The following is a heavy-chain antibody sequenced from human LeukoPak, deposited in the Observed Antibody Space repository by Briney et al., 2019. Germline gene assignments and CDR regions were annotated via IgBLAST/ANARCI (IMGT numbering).Heavy chain of an antibody. Sequence: GGSLRLSCAASGFTFSSYGMTWVRQAPGKGLEWVSGISASGGRTFYADSVKGRFSISRDNSKNTLYLQMNSLRVEDTAIYYCAKYSGDYFGDYWGQGNLVTVSS. CDR2: ISASGGRT. CDR3: AKYSGDYFGDY. CDR1: GFTFSSYG. D-gene: IGHD1-26*01. J-gene: IGHJ4*02. V-gene: IGHV3-23*01.